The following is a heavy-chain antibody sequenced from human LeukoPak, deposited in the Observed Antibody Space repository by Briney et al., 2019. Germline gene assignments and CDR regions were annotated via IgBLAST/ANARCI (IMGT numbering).Heavy chain of an antibody. CDR3: ARELDYGDYTWFDP. V-gene: IGHV3-21*01. CDR1: GFTFSSYS. J-gene: IGHJ5*02. CDR2: ISSSSSYI. Sequence: GGSLRLSCAASGFTFSSYSMNWVRQAPGNGLEWVSSISSSSSYIYYADSVKGRFTISRDNAKNSLYLQMNSLRAEDTAVYYCARELDYGDYTWFDPWGQGTLVTVSS. D-gene: IGHD4-17*01.